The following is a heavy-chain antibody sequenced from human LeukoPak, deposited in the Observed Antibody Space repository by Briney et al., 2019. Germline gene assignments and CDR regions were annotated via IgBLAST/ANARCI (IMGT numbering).Heavy chain of an antibody. CDR2: ISAGGGST. J-gene: IGHJ4*02. D-gene: IGHD6-19*01. CDR1: GFTFSSYV. Sequence: PGVSLRLSCAASGFTFSSYVMSWVRQAPGKGLEWVSAISAGGGSTDYADSVKGRFTISRDNSKNTLYLQINSLRAEDTAVYYCAKGDRGSGWDWGQGTLVTVSS. V-gene: IGHV3-23*01. CDR3: AKGDRGSGWD.